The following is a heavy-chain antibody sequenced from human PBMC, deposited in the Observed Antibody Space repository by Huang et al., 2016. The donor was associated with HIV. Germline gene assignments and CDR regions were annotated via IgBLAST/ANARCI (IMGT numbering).Heavy chain of an antibody. D-gene: IGHD3-9*01. CDR1: GFTFSSYT. Sequence: EVQLVESGGGLVKPGGSLRLSCAASGFTFSSYTLNWVRQAPGKGLECVSSISTTSTYIYYADSVKGRFSISRDNANNSLSLQMNSLRVEDSAIYYCATLTGLPRTDYWGQGALVTVSS. J-gene: IGHJ4*02. CDR2: ISTTSTYI. CDR3: ATLTGLPRTDY. V-gene: IGHV3-21*02.